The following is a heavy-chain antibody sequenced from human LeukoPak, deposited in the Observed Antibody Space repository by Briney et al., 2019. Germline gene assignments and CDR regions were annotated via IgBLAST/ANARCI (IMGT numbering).Heavy chain of an antibody. J-gene: IGHJ4*02. CDR2: ISYDGSNK. CDR3: ARDRFGGYQLLPRFDD. V-gene: IGHV3-30*04. Sequence: GGSLRLSCAASGFTFSSYAMHWVRQAPGKGLEWVAVISYDGSNKYYADSVKGRFTISRDNSKNTLYLQMNSLRAEDTAVYYCARDRFGGYQLLPRFDDWGQGTLVTVSS. CDR1: GFTFSSYA. D-gene: IGHD2-2*01.